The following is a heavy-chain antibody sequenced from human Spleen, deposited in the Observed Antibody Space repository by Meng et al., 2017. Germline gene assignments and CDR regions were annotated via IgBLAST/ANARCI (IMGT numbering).Heavy chain of an antibody. CDR1: GFTFSSYA. Sequence: GESLKISCAASGFTFSSYAMHWVRQAPGKGLEWVAVISYDGSNKYYADSVKGRFTISRDNSKNTLYLQMNSLRPEDTALYYCAKAVDYDGGTYYYYFDYWGQGTLVTVSS. CDR3: AKAVDYDGGTYYYYFDY. CDR2: ISYDGSNK. V-gene: IGHV3-30*04. D-gene: IGHD3-22*01. J-gene: IGHJ4*02.